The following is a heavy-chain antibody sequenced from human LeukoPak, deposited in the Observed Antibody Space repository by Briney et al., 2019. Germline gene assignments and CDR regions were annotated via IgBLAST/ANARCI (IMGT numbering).Heavy chain of an antibody. V-gene: IGHV3-13*01. CDR3: ARGPPRGKYYYMDV. CDR1: GFTFSSFD. CDR2: IGIASDT. Sequence: GGSLRLSCAASGFTFSSFDMHWVSQPTGQGMEWVSTIGIASDTYYPGSVEGRLTLSTDNAKNSFYLQMNSLTAGDTAVYYCARGPPRGKYYYMDVWGKGTTVTVSS. J-gene: IGHJ6*03. D-gene: IGHD1-1*01.